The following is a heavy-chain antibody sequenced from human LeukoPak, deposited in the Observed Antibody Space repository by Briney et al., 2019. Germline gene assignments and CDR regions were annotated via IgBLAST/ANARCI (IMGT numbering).Heavy chain of an antibody. J-gene: IGHJ6*03. V-gene: IGHV4-59*01. CDR2: IYHSGST. CDR3: ARGRYYMDV. CDR1: GGSISNYY. Sequence: SETLSLTCTVSGGSISNYYWSCIRQPPGKGPEWIGYIYHSGSTNYNPSLKSRVAISVDTSKNQFSLSLSSVTAADTAVYYCARGRYYMDVWGKGTTVTVSS.